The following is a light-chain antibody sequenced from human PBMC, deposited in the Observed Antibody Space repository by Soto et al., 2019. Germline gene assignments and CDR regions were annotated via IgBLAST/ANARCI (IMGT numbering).Light chain of an antibody. CDR1: QSVSSN. J-gene: IGKJ1*01. V-gene: IGKV3-15*01. CDR2: GAS. CDR3: QQYSSSPAT. Sequence: EIVMTQSPATLSVSPGERATLSCRASQSVSSNLAWYQQKPGQAPRLRIYGASTRATGIPARFSGSGSGTEFSLTISRLEPEDFAVYSCQQYSSSPATFGQGTKVDIK.